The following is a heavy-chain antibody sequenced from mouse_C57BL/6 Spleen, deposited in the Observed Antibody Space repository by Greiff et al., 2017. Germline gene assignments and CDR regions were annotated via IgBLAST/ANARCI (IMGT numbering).Heavy chain of an antibody. D-gene: IGHD2-10*02. Sequence: EVQRVESGPGLVKPSQSLSLTCSVTGYSITSGYYWNWIRQFPGNKLEWMGYISYDGSNNYNPSLNNRISITRDTSKNQFFLKLNSVTTEDTATYYCARGEYGNYYFYYWGQGTTLTVSS. CDR1: GYSITSGYY. CDR2: ISYDGSN. J-gene: IGHJ2*01. CDR3: ARGEYGNYYFYY. V-gene: IGHV3-6*01.